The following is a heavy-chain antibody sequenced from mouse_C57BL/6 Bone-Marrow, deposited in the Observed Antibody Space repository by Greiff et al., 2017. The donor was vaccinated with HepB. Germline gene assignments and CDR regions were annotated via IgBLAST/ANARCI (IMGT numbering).Heavy chain of an antibody. Sequence: VKVVESGAELVKPGASVKISCKASGYAFSSYWMNWVKQRPGKGLEWIGQIYPGDGDTNYNGKFKGKATLTADKSSSTAYMQLSSLTSEDSAVYFCARRTTVVATDAMDYWGQGTSVTVSS. CDR1: GYAFSSYW. J-gene: IGHJ4*01. V-gene: IGHV1-80*01. D-gene: IGHD1-1*01. CDR2: IYPGDGDT. CDR3: ARRTTVVATDAMDY.